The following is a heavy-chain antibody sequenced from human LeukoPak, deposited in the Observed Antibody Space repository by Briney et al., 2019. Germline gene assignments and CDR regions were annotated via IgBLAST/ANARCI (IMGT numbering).Heavy chain of an antibody. CDR1: GFTTHYW. V-gene: IGHV3-7*01. Sequence: GGSLRLSCTASGFTTHYWLNWVRQSPGKGLGWVANIERDGRVQHYADSVEGRVTISRVSAKNSLALQMHSLRAEDTAVYYCTVGSDKVLSGEYYYYMDVWGTGTTVTVSS. CDR3: TVGSDKVLSGEYYYYMDV. CDR2: IERDGRVQ. J-gene: IGHJ6*03. D-gene: IGHD2/OR15-2a*01.